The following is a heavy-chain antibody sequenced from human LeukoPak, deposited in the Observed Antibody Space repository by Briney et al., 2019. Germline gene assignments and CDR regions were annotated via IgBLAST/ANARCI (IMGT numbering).Heavy chain of an antibody. J-gene: IGHJ1*01. D-gene: IGHD6-13*01. CDR3: ARSPRAAAGRGYFQH. Sequence: SETLSLTCAVYGGSFSGYYWSWTRQPPGKGLEWIGEINHSGSTNYNPSLKSRVTISVDTSKNQFSLKLSSVTAADTAVYYCARSPRAAAGRGYFQHWGQGTLVTVPS. CDR2: INHSGST. CDR1: GGSFSGYY. V-gene: IGHV4-34*01.